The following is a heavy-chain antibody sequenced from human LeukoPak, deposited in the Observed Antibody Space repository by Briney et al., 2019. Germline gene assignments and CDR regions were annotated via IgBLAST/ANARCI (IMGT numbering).Heavy chain of an antibody. CDR3: TRRDYDSSRGYYFDY. CDR1: GGSFSGYY. CDR2: IYYSGST. D-gene: IGHD3-22*01. V-gene: IGHV4-34*01. J-gene: IGHJ4*02. Sequence: SETLSLTCAVYGGSFSGYYWSWIRQPPGKGLEWIGSIYYSGSTYYNPSLKSRVTISVDTSKNQFSLKLSSVTAADTAVYYCTRRDYDSSRGYYFDYWGQGTLVTVSS.